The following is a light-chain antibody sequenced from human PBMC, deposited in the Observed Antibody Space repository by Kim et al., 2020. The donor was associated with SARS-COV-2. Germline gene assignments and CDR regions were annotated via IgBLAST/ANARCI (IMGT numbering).Light chain of an antibody. CDR2: QDS. CDR3: QAWDSSTGHVV. Sequence: PGQTASITCSGNKLGDKYACWYQQKPGQSPVLVIYQDSKRPSGIPERFSGSNSGNTATLTISGTQAMDEADYYCQAWDSSTGHVVFGGGTQLTVL. CDR1: KLGDKY. J-gene: IGLJ2*01. V-gene: IGLV3-1*01.